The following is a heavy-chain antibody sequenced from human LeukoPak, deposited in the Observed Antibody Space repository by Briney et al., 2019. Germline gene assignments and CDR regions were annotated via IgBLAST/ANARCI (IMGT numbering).Heavy chain of an antibody. J-gene: IGHJ6*04. CDR1: GGSRSDYY. CDR3: ARAAGFMGV. V-gene: IGHV4-34*01. Sequence: SETLSLTCAVHGGSRSDYYWGWIRQSPGKGLEWIGEINHSGTTNYNPSLKSRVTISLDTSNNQFSLKLSSVTAADTAMYYCARAAGFMGVWGKGTTVTVSS. CDR2: INHSGTT.